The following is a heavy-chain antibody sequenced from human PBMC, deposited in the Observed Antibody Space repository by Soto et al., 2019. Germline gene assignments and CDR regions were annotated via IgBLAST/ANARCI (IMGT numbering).Heavy chain of an antibody. Sequence: GASVKVSCKVSGYTLTELSMHWGRQAPGKGLEWMGGFDPEDGETIYAQKFQGRVTMTEDTSTDTAYMELSSLGSEDTAVYYCARQSTDSSGSEGFDYWGQGTLVTVSS. CDR3: ARQSTDSSGSEGFDY. J-gene: IGHJ4*02. V-gene: IGHV1-24*01. CDR1: GYTLTELS. D-gene: IGHD6-19*01. CDR2: FDPEDGET.